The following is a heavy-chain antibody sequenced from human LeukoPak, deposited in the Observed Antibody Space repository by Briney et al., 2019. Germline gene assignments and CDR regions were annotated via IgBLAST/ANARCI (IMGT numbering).Heavy chain of an antibody. V-gene: IGHV1-2*06. CDR1: GYTFTGYY. D-gene: IGHD2-15*01. CDR2: INPNSGGT. J-gene: IGHJ4*02. Sequence: ASVKVSCKASGYTFTGYYMHWVRQAPGQGLEWMGRINPNSGGTNYAQKFQGRVTMTRDTSISTAYMELSRLRSDDTAVYYCASQYCSGGSCYSQFDYWGQGTLVTVSS. CDR3: ASQYCSGGSCYSQFDY.